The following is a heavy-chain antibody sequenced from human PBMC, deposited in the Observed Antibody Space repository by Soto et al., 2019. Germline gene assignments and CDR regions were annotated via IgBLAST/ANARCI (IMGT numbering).Heavy chain of an antibody. D-gene: IGHD2-15*01. J-gene: IGHJ5*02. Sequence: GASVNVSCKPSRGTFSSYAISWVRQAPGQGLEWLGGIIHIFGTANYAQKFQGRVTITAEESTSTAYMALSSLRSEDTDVYYCARGGYCSGGSCYRRRFDHWGQGTLVTVSS. CDR3: ARGGYCSGGSCYRRRFDH. CDR2: IIHIFGTA. CDR1: RGTFSSYA. V-gene: IGHV1-69*13.